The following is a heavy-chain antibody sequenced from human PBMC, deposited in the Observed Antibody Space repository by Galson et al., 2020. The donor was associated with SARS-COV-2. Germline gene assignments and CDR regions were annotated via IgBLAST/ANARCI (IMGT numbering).Heavy chain of an antibody. CDR2: IYSGGST. V-gene: IGHV3-53*01. CDR1: GFTVSSNY. D-gene: IGHD5-18*01. J-gene: IGHJ6*02. Sequence: QAGGSLRLSCAASGFTVSSNYMSWVRQAPGKGLEWVSVIYSGGSTYSADAVKGRFTISRDNSKNTLYLQRNSLRAEDTAVYYCARVGGYRKGRDVWGQGTTVTVSS. CDR3: ARVGGYRKGRDV.